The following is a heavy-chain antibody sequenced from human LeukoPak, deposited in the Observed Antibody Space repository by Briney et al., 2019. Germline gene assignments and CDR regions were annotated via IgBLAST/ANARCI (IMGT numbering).Heavy chain of an antibody. J-gene: IGHJ4*02. D-gene: IGHD3-22*01. V-gene: IGHV1-2*02. CDR1: GGVFTTYA. CDR2: INPNRDGT. CDR3: ARATEGGYHY. Sequence: GASVKVSWKASGGVFTTYAISWVRQAPGQGLEYMGWINPNRDGTNSTQKFQGRVTMTRDTSISTAYMELSRLRSDDTAVYYCARATEGGYHYWGQGTLVTVSS.